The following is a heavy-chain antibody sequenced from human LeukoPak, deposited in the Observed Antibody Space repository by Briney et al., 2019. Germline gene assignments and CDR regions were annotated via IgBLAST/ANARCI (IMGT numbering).Heavy chain of an antibody. D-gene: IGHD5-24*01. CDR1: GYTFTNYG. V-gene: IGHV1-18*01. CDR2: ISAYNGYT. J-gene: IGHJ5*02. CDR3: ARAVGEMATIIRWFDP. Sequence: GASVKVSCKASGYTFTNYGISWVRQAPGQGLEWMGWISAYNGYTKYAQNLQGRVTMTADTSTSTAYMELRSLRSDDTAVYYCARAVGEMATIIRWFDPWGQGTLVTVSS.